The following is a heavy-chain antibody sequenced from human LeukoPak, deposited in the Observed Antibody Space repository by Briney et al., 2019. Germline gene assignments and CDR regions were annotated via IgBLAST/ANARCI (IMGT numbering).Heavy chain of an antibody. CDR3: AKYQPLLRSFDY. CDR1: GFTFSSYW. J-gene: IGHJ4*02. Sequence: GGSLRLSCAASGFTFSSYWMHWVRQAPGKGLVWVSRINSDGSSTSYADSVKGRFTISRDNSKNTLYLQMNSLRAEDTAVYYCAKYQPLLRSFDYWGQGTLVTVSS. D-gene: IGHD2-2*01. V-gene: IGHV3-74*01. CDR2: INSDGSST.